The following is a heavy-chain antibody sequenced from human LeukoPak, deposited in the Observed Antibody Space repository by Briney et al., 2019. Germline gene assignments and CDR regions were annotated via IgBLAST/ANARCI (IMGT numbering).Heavy chain of an antibody. J-gene: IGHJ4*02. V-gene: IGHV1-46*01. D-gene: IGHD3-22*01. CDR2: INPSGGST. Sequence: ASVKVSCKASGYTFTSYYMHWVRQAPGQGLEWMGIINPSGGSTSYAQRFQGRVTMTRDTSTSTFYMELRSLKSEDTAVYYCARDGEYYDSSGSYFDYWGQGTVVTVSS. CDR3: ARDGEYYDSSGSYFDY. CDR1: GYTFTSYY.